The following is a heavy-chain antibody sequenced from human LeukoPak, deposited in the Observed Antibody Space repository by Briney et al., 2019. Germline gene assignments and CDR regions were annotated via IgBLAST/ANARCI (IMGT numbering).Heavy chain of an antibody. CDR3: ASPYCSSTSCLYYYYGVDV. D-gene: IGHD2-2*01. CDR1: GYTFTSYA. V-gene: IGHV1-3*01. J-gene: IGHJ6*02. CDR2: INAGNGNT. Sequence: ASVKVSCKASGYTFTSYAMHWVRQAPGQRLEWMGWINAGNGNTKYSQKFQGRVTITRDTSASTAYMELSSLRSEDTAVYYCASPYCSSTSCLYYYYGVDVWGQGTTVTVSS.